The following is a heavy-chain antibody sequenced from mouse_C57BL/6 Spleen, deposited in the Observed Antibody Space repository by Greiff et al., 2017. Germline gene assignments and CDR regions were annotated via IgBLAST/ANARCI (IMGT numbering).Heavy chain of an antibody. CDR1: GYTFTSYW. CDR2: IDPSDSET. Sequence: QVQLQQPGAELVRPGSSVKLSCKASGYTFTSYWMHWVKQRPIQGLEWIGNIDPSDSETHYNQKFKDQATLTVDKSSSTAYMQLSSLTSEDSAVYYCASSPDSSGYLDDWGQGTTLTVSS. J-gene: IGHJ2*01. CDR3: ASSPDSSGYLDD. D-gene: IGHD3-2*02. V-gene: IGHV1-52*01.